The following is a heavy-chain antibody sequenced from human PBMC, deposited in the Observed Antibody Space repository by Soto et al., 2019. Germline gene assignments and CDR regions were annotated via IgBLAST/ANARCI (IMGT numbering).Heavy chain of an antibody. CDR2: IYYSGST. Sequence: SETLSLTCTVSGGSISSYYWSWIRQPPGKGPEWIGYIYYSGSTNYNPSLKSRVTISVDTSKNQFSLKLSSVTAADTAVYYCARNRMNYYYGMDVWGQGTTVTVSS. J-gene: IGHJ6*02. CDR1: GGSISSYY. CDR3: ARNRMNYYYGMDV. V-gene: IGHV4-59*01.